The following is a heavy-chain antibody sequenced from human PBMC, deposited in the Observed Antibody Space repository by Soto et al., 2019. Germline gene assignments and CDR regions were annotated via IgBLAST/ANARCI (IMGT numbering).Heavy chain of an antibody. J-gene: IGHJ4*02. V-gene: IGHV3-23*01. CDR2: ISGNGSST. Sequence: PGGSLRVSCAASVFTFSNYAMTWVRQAPGEGLEWVSTISGNGSSTHYADSVKGRFSISRDNSKNTLYLQMNSLRADDTAVYYCAKDYGSSRYFFDYWGQGALVTVSS. CDR1: VFTFSNYA. CDR3: AKDYGSSRYFFDY. D-gene: IGHD6-19*01.